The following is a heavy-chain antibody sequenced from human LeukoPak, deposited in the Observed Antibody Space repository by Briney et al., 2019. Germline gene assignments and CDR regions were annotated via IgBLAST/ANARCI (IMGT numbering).Heavy chain of an antibody. D-gene: IGHD2-2*01. CDR3: ARGGLPTAHSGYYYYYYMDV. CDR2: IHPGDSNT. V-gene: IGHV5-51*01. J-gene: IGHJ6*03. CDR1: GYTFTNYW. Sequence: GESLKISCKGSGYTFTNYWIAWVRQMPGKGLEWMGIIHPGDSNTKYSPSFQGQVTFSADRSISTAYLQWSTLKASDTAMYYCARGGLPTAHSGYYYYYYMDVWGKGTTVTVSS.